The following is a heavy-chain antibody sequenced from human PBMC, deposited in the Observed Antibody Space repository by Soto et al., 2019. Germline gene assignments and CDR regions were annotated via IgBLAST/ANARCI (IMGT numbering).Heavy chain of an antibody. J-gene: IGHJ4*02. CDR3: AREYCSSTSCYVRYFDY. D-gene: IGHD2-2*01. V-gene: IGHV4-31*03. CDR2: IYYSGST. Sequence: SETLSLTCTVSGGSISSGGYYWSWIRQHPGKGLEWIGYIYYSGSTYYNPSLKSRVTISVDTSKNQFSLKLSSVTAADTAVYYCAREYCSSTSCYVRYFDYWGQGTLVTVSS. CDR1: GGSISSGGYY.